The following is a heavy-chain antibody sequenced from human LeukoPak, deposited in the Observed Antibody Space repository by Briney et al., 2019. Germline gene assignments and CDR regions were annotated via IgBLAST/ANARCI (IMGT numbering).Heavy chain of an antibody. V-gene: IGHV4-39*01. CDR3: ARLNDYYDSSGLYYFDY. CDR2: IYYSGST. CDR1: GDSVSSSSYY. Sequence: SETLSLTCTVSGDSVSSSSYYWGWIRQPPGKGLEWIGSIYYSGSTYYNTSLKSRVTIYVDTSKNQFSLKLSSVTAADTAVYYCARLNDYYDSSGLYYFDYWGQGTLVTVPS. J-gene: IGHJ4*02. D-gene: IGHD3-22*01.